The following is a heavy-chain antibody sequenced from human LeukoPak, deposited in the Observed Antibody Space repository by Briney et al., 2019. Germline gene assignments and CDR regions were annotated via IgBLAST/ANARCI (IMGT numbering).Heavy chain of an antibody. Sequence: GGSLRLSCAASGFTFDDYAMHWVRQAPGKGLEWVSGISWNSGSIGYADSVKGRFTISRDNAKNSLYLQMNSLRAEDTALYYCAKVSVRGVIVDWFDPWGQGTLVTVSS. CDR3: AKVSVRGVIVDWFDP. J-gene: IGHJ5*02. V-gene: IGHV3-9*01. CDR1: GFTFDDYA. CDR2: ISWNSGSI. D-gene: IGHD3-10*01.